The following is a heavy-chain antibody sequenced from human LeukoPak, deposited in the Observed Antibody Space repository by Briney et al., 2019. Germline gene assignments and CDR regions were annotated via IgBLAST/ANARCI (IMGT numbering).Heavy chain of an antibody. J-gene: IGHJ3*02. CDR3: ARQDNDAVDI. V-gene: IGHV5-51*01. Sequence: GEPLQTPPQGPGSRFTNHLVARGRPIPGKGVEGIGIIYRGDSDPSYSPSFQGQVTISADKSISTAFLQWSSLKASDTAMYYCARQDNDAVDIWGRGTMVTVSS. CDR2: IYRGDSDP. CDR1: GSRFTNHL.